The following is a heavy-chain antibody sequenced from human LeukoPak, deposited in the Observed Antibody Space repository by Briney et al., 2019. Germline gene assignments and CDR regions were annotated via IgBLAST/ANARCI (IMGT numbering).Heavy chain of an antibody. J-gene: IGHJ4*02. CDR1: GFTFSTYA. CDR2: ISGSADST. D-gene: IGHD1-7*01. Sequence: GGSLRLSCAASGFTFSTYAMSWVRQAPGKGLEWVSAISGSADSTYYADSVKGQFAISRDNSKNTLYLQMNSLRAGDTAVYFCAKDRARGGTTDFDYWGQGTLVTVSS. CDR3: AKDRARGGTTDFDY. V-gene: IGHV3-23*01.